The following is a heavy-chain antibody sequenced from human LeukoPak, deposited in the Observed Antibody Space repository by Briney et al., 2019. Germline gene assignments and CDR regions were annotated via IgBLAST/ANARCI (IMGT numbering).Heavy chain of an antibody. Sequence: SETMSLTSAVDGGFFSGYYWSWIRQPPGKGLEWIGEINHSGSTNINPSLKTRVTISVDTSKNQFSRKLTSVTAADTAVYYCARGRLRRNVGVVVARPSYYFDYWGEGKLVTVSS. CDR3: ARGRLRRNVGVVVARPSYYFDY. J-gene: IGHJ4*02. CDR1: GGFFSGYY. D-gene: IGHD2-15*01. CDR2: INHSGST. V-gene: IGHV4-34*01.